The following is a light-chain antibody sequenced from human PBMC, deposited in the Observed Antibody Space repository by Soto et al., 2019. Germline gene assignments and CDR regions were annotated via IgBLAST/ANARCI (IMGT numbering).Light chain of an antibody. CDR1: QSVDSSF. Sequence: IVLTQSPGFLSLSPGERATLSCRASQSVDSSFFAWYQQKPGQAPRLLIYGASKRATGIPDRFSGSGSGTDFTLTISRLEPEDFAVYYCQQYVSSVTFGQGTKVEIK. CDR2: GAS. V-gene: IGKV3-20*01. CDR3: QQYVSSVT. J-gene: IGKJ1*01.